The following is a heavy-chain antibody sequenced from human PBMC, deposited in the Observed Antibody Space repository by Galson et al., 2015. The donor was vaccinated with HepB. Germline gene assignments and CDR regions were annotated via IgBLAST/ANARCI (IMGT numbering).Heavy chain of an antibody. J-gene: IGHJ6*02. CDR1: GFTFSSYG. V-gene: IGHV3-33*01. D-gene: IGHD6-6*01. CDR3: AREGAARRPYYYGMDV. CDR2: IWYDGSNK. Sequence: SLRLSCAASGFTFSSYGMHWVRQAPGKGLEWVAVIWYDGSNKYYADSVKGRFTISRDNSKNTLYLQMNSLRAEDTAVYYCAREGAARRPYYYGMDVWGQGTTVTVSS.